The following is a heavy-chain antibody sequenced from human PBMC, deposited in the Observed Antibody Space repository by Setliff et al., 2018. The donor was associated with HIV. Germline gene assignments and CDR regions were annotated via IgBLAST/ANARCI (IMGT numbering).Heavy chain of an antibody. CDR1: GYTFTSYA. Sequence: GASVKVSCKASGYTFTSYAMHWVRQAPGQRLEWMGWINTGKGNTKYSQNFQGRVTMTTDTSTNTAYLELRSLRFDDTAVYYCARDVEHMMDVWGPGTTVTVSS. J-gene: IGHJ6*02. CDR2: INTGKGNT. CDR3: ARDVEHMMDV. V-gene: IGHV1-3*04.